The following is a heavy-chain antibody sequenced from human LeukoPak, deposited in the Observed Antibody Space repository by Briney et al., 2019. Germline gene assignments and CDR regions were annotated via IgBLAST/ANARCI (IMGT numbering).Heavy chain of an antibody. Sequence: GGSLRLTCAASGISVRTYWMSWVRQAPGKGLEWVANISQDGIKIYYVDYVKGRFTISRDNSKDALYLQMNNLSAEDTAVYFCARLNWDRSSTLVAAVKDGFDFWGQGTLVTVSS. CDR2: ISQDGIKI. CDR3: ARLNWDRSSTLVAAVKDGFDF. J-gene: IGHJ4*02. D-gene: IGHD1/OR15-1a*01. CDR1: GISVRTYW. V-gene: IGHV3-7*05.